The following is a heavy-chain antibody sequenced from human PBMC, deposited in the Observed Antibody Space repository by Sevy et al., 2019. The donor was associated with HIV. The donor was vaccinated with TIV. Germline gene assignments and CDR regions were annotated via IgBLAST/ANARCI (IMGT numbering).Heavy chain of an antibody. CDR1: GGPFSGYY. CDR3: ARVKGRVRTSSSADGIDY. Sequence: SETLSLTCAVYGGPFSGYYWSWIRQPPGKGLEWIGEINHSGSTNYNPSLKSRVTISVDTSKNQFSLKLSSVTAADTAVYYCARVKGRVRTSSSADGIDYWGQGTLVTVSS. J-gene: IGHJ4*02. V-gene: IGHV4-34*01. D-gene: IGHD6-6*01. CDR2: INHSGST.